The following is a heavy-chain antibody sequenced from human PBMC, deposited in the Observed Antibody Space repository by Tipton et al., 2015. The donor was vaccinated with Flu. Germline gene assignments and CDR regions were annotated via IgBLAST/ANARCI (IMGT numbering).Heavy chain of an antibody. J-gene: IGHJ5*02. V-gene: IGHV4-61*02. CDR3: ARRDYSNYVSEPKNWFDP. CDR2: IYLTGST. CDR1: GDSIRSGGHY. Sequence: LRLSCTVSGDSIRSGGHYWSWIRQPAGKPLEWIGRIYLTGSTNYSPSLKRPVTISVDTSKNQFSLRLTSVTAADTAVYYCARRDYSNYVSEPKNWFDPWGQGTLVTVSS. D-gene: IGHD4-11*01.